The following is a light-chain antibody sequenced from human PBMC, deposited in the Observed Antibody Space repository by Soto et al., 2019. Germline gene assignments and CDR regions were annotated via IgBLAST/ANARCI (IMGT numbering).Light chain of an antibody. CDR3: QQYGSSPTWT. CDR1: QSVSSSY. CDR2: GAS. Sequence: EIGLTRSPGTLALAPGERATLSCRASQSVSSSYLAWYQQKPGQAPRLLIYGASSRATGIPDRFSGSGSGTDFTLTISRLEPEDFAVYYCQQYGSSPTWTFGQGTKVDIK. V-gene: IGKV3-20*01. J-gene: IGKJ1*01.